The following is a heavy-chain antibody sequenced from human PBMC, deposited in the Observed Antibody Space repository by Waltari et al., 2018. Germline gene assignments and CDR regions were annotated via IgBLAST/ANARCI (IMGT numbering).Heavy chain of an antibody. CDR1: GESFSAYS. CDR2: INSSRNT. D-gene: IGHD3-3*01. J-gene: IGHJ4*02. V-gene: IGHV4-34*01. Sequence: QVQLQQWGVGLLKPSETLSLTCAVSGESFSAYSCNWIRPPPGKGLEWIGEINSSRNTNYISSRGSRVTILADASNIQVPLKLRAATAADTAMYYCARGRPSDDGRLLGFFDWGQGILVTVAS. CDR3: ARGRPSDDGRLLGFFD.